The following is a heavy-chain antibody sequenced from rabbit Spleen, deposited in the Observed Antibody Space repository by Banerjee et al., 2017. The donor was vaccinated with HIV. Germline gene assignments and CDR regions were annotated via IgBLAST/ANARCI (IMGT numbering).Heavy chain of an antibody. CDR3: ARDSGSGPYIDGYFNL. V-gene: IGHV1S47*01. D-gene: IGHD1-1*01. CDR1: GFDFSSNA. CDR2: IYNYDGTT. J-gene: IGHJ4*01. Sequence: QEQLVESGGGLVQPEGSLTLTCKASGFDFSSNAMCWVRQAPGKRPEWIACIYNYDGTTYYASWVNGRFSISRSTSLNTVTLQMTSLTAADTATYFCARDSGSGPYIDGYFNLWGPGTLVTVS.